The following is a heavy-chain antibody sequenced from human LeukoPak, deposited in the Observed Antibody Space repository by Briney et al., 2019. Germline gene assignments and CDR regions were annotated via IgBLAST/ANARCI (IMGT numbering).Heavy chain of an antibody. V-gene: IGHV3-23*01. J-gene: IGHJ6*02. D-gene: IGHD2-15*01. CDR1: GFTFSSYA. CDR2: ISGSGGST. Sequence: GGSLRLSCAASGFTFSSYAMSWVRQAPGKGLEWVSAISGSGGSTYYADSVKGRFTISRDNSKSTLYLQMNSLRAEDTAVYYCAKDLGSPSSYYYYGMDVWGQGTTVTVSS. CDR3: AKDLGSPSSYYYYGMDV.